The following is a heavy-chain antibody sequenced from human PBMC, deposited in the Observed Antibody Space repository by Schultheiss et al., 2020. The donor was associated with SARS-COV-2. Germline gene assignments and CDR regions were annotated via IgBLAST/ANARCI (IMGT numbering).Heavy chain of an antibody. CDR1: GFTFISYA. D-gene: IGHD6-19*01. V-gene: IGHV3-23*01. CDR3: ARDLGADGSGWYCADY. CDR2: ISGSGSGT. Sequence: GGSLRLSCAASGFTFISYAMSWVRQAPGKGLEWVSSISGSGSGTYNADSVRGRFTISRDNSRNTVYLQMNSLRLEDTAVYYCARDLGADGSGWYCADYWGQGTPVTVSS. J-gene: IGHJ4*02.